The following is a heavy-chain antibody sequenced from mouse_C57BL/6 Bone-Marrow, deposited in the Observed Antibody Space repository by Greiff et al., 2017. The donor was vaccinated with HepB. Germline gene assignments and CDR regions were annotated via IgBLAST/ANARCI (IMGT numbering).Heavy chain of an antibody. J-gene: IGHJ2*01. CDR2: IYPGSGST. Sequence: QVQLQQPGAELVKPGASVKMSCKASGYTFTSYWITWVKQRPGQGLEWIGDIYPGSGSTNYNEKFKSKATLTVDTSSSTAYMQLSSLTSEDSAVYYCARVGSTVVARDYFDYWGQGTTLTVSS. CDR1: GYTFTSYW. D-gene: IGHD1-1*01. V-gene: IGHV1-55*01. CDR3: ARVGSTVVARDYFDY.